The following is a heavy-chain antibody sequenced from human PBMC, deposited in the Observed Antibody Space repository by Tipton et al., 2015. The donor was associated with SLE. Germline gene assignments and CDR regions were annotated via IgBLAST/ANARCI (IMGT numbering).Heavy chain of an antibody. Sequence: TLSLTCTVSGGSIRSYYWTWIRQPPGKRLEWIAYIYHSGITNYNPSLKSRVTMSVDRSKNQFSLRLTSVTAADTAVYYCATELFRGYTSGWGPDYWGQGTLVTVSS. J-gene: IGHJ4*02. D-gene: IGHD6-19*01. V-gene: IGHV4-59*12. CDR3: ATELFRGYTSGWGPDY. CDR1: GGSIRSYY. CDR2: IYHSGIT.